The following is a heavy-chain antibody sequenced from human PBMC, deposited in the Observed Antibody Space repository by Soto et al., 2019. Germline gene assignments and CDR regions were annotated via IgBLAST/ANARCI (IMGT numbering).Heavy chain of an antibody. V-gene: IGHV1-3*01. CDR3: ARGGLTDYFDY. CDR2: INAGNGNT. CDR1: GYTFTSYA. Sequence: ASVKVSCKASGYTFTSYAMHWVRQAPGQRLEWMGWINAGNGNTKYYADSVKGRFTISRDNSKNTLYLQMNSLRAEDTAVYYCARGGLTDYFDYWGQGTLGTVSS. D-gene: IGHD2-21*02. J-gene: IGHJ4*02.